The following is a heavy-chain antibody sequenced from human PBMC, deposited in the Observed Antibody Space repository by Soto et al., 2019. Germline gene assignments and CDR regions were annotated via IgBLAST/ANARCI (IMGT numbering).Heavy chain of an antibody. CDR3: ARRGDIVVVPAAPGENYYYYGMDV. Sequence: VKVSCKASGYTSTSYGISWVRQAPGQGLEWMGWISAYNGNTNYAQKLQGRVTMTTDTSTSTAYMELRSLRSDDTAVYYCARRGDIVVVPAAPGENYYYYGMDVWGQGTTVTVSS. J-gene: IGHJ6*02. CDR1: GYTSTSYG. CDR2: ISAYNGNT. V-gene: IGHV1-18*04. D-gene: IGHD2-2*01.